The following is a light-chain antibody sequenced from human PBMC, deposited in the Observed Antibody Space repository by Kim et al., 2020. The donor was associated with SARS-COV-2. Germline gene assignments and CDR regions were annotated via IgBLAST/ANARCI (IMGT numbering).Light chain of an antibody. J-gene: IGKJ4*01. CDR2: ATS. CDR1: QSVTSKN. Sequence: EIVLTQSPGTLSLSPGERGTLSCRASQSVTSKNLAWYQQQGGQAPRLLIHATSSRAAGVPDRFSGSGSGTDFTLTISRLEPEDSAVYYCQQYGRSPRVTFGGGTKVDIK. V-gene: IGKV3-20*01. CDR3: QQYGRSPRVT.